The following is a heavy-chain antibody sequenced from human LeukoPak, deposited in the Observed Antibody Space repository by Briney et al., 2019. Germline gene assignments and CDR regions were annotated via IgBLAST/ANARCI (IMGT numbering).Heavy chain of an antibody. V-gene: IGHV1-69*04. Sequence: ASVKVSCKVSGYTLTELSMHWVRQAPGKGLEWMGRIIPILGIANYAQKFQGRVTITADKSTSTAYMELSSLRSEDTAVYYCARAGGHYYGSGSHQLGVRYFDYWGQGTLVTVSS. J-gene: IGHJ4*02. CDR1: GYTLTELS. CDR3: ARAGGHYYGSGSHQLGVRYFDY. CDR2: IIPILGIA. D-gene: IGHD3-10*01.